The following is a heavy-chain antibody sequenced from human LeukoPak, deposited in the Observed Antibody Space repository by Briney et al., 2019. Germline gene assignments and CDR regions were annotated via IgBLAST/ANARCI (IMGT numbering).Heavy chain of an antibody. Sequence: GGSLRLSCTVSGFTVSSNSMSWVRQAPGKGLEWVSGISWNSGSIGYADSVKGRFTISRDNAKNSLYLQMNSLRAEDTALYYCAKASMVRESFDYWGQGTLVTVSS. CDR2: ISWNSGSI. CDR3: AKASMVRESFDY. J-gene: IGHJ4*02. CDR1: GFTVSSNS. V-gene: IGHV3-9*01. D-gene: IGHD3-10*01.